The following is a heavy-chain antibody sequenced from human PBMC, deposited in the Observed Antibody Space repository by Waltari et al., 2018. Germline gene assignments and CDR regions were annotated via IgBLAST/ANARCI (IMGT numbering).Heavy chain of an antibody. V-gene: IGHV1-8*03. CDR2: MNPNSGNT. CDR1: GYTFTSYD. Sequence: QVQLVQSGAEVKKPGASVKVSCKASGYTFTSYDINWVRQATGQGLEWMGWMNPNSGNTGYAQKFQGRVTITRNTSISTAYMELSSLRSEDTAVYYCARGLGYYDSSGYYYSDYWGQGTLVTVSS. J-gene: IGHJ4*02. D-gene: IGHD3-22*01. CDR3: ARGLGYYDSSGYYYSDY.